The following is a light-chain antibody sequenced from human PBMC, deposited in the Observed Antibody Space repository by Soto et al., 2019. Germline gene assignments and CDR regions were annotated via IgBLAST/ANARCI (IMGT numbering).Light chain of an antibody. J-gene: IGKJ1*01. Sequence: DIQMTQSPSSLSASVGDRVTITCRASQGITNYLAWYQQKPGKVPKRLIYAASTLQSGVPSRFSGGGSGTDFTLTINSLQPEDVASYYCQKYNSAPWTFGQGTKVEI. V-gene: IGKV1-27*01. CDR1: QGITNY. CDR3: QKYNSAPWT. CDR2: AAS.